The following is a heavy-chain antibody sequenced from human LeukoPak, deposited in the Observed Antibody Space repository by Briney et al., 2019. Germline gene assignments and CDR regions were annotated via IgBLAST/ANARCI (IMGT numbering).Heavy chain of an antibody. CDR1: GYTFTDYY. CDR2: ININSGGT. Sequence: ASVRVSCKTSGYTFTDYYMHWVRQAPGQGLEWMGWININSGGTNYAQKFQGRVTMTRDTSIHTAYMELSRLRSDDTAVYYCARSSYIVVVVAALSSWGQGTLVTVSS. CDR3: ARSSYIVVVVAALSS. J-gene: IGHJ4*02. V-gene: IGHV1-2*02. D-gene: IGHD2-15*01.